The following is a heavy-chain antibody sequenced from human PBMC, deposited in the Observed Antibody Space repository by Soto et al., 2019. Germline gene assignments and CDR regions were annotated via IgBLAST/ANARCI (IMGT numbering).Heavy chain of an antibody. CDR1: GFNFGFFG. V-gene: IGHV3-30*03. J-gene: IGHJ4*02. Sequence: QIHLVESGGDVVQPGKSLRLSCAASGFNFGFFGMHWVRQAPGKGLEWVAFISGDGINTQYADSVRGRFTLSRDYSRKTMYLQMDSVSDEDTALYDCARGNLSFDFDSWGLGTLVTVSS. CDR2: ISGDGINT. D-gene: IGHD1-26*01. CDR3: ARGNLSFDFDS.